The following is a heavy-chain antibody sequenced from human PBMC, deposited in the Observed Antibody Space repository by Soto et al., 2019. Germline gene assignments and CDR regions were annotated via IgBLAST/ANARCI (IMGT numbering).Heavy chain of an antibody. J-gene: IGHJ6*03. CDR3: ARGRAPPYDFWSGYSFYYYMDV. D-gene: IGHD3-3*01. V-gene: IGHV3-7*01. Sequence: PGGSLRLSCAASGFTFSSYWMSWVRQAPGKGLEWVANIKQDGSEKYYVDSVKGRFTISIDNAKNSLYLQMNSLRAEDTAVYYCARGRAPPYDFWSGYSFYYYMDVWGKGTTVTVSS. CDR1: GFTFSSYW. CDR2: IKQDGSEK.